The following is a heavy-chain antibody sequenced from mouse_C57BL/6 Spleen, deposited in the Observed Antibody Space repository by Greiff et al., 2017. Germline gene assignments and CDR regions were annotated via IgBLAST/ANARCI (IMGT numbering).Heavy chain of an antibody. Sequence: ESGPGLVKPSQSLSLTCSVTGYSITSGYYWNWIRQFPGNKLEWMGFISYDGSNNSNPSLKNRISITRDTSKNQFFLKLNSVTTEDTATXYCARDYYGSMGYWGQGTTLTVSS. CDR2: ISYDGSN. J-gene: IGHJ2*01. V-gene: IGHV3-6*01. D-gene: IGHD1-1*01. CDR1: GYSITSGYY. CDR3: ARDYYGSMGY.